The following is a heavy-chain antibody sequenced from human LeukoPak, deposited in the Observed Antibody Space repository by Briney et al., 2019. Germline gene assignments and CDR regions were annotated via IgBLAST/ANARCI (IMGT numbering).Heavy chain of an antibody. J-gene: IGHJ5*02. CDR1: GFTFINAW. Sequence: PGGSLRLSCEASGFTFINAWMNWVRQTPGKGLEWVGRIKATAEGGTTDYPASVKGRFSISRDDSQNTLYLEMNSLRAEDTALYYCAKYSPKAAAGTSFDPWGQGTLVTVSS. V-gene: IGHV3-15*01. CDR3: AKYSPKAAAGTSFDP. CDR2: IKATAEGGTT. D-gene: IGHD6-13*01.